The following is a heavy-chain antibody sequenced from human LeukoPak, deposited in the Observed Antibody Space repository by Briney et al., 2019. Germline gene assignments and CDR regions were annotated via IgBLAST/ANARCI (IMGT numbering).Heavy chain of an antibody. V-gene: IGHV1-8*02. D-gene: IGHD6-6*01. Sequence: GASVKVSCKASGGTFSSYTISWVRQAPGQGLEWMGWRNPNSGNTGYEQKFQGRVIMTRNTSISTAYMELGSLTSEDTAVYYCARGLGQLVPFDYWGQGTLVTVSS. CDR1: GGTFSSYT. CDR2: RNPNSGNT. J-gene: IGHJ4*02. CDR3: ARGLGQLVPFDY.